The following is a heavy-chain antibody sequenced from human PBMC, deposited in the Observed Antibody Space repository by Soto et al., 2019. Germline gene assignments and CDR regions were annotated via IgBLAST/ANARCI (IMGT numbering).Heavy chain of an antibody. D-gene: IGHD6-6*01. CDR2: IIPIFGTA. CDR1: GGTFSSYA. J-gene: IGHJ6*02. CDR3: ARDSSGSSSPVRYYYYGMDV. Sequence: SVKVSCKASGGTFSSYAISWVRQAPGQGLEWMGGIIPIFGTANYAQKFQGRVTITADESTSTAYMELSSLRSEDTAVYYCARDSSGSSSPVRYYYYGMDVWGQGTTVTVS. V-gene: IGHV1-69*13.